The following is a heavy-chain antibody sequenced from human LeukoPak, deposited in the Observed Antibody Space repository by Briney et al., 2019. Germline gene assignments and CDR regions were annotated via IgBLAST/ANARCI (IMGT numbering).Heavy chain of an antibody. V-gene: IGHV3-30*02. D-gene: IGHD1-14*01. CDR2: IRYDGSDK. CDR3: AKDQSTGTSWTSYYMDV. J-gene: IGHJ6*03. Sequence: GGSLRLSCRASGFTFGDYALNWVRQAPGKGLEWVSFIRYDGSDKYYADSVTGRFTISRDSSKNTLYLQMNSLRVEDTAVYYCAKDQSTGTSWTSYYMDVWGKGTTVTVSS. CDR1: GFTFGDYA.